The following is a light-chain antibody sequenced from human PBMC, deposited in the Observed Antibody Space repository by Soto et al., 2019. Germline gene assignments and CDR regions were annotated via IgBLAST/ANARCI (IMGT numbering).Light chain of an antibody. J-gene: IGLJ1*01. CDR1: SSDVGSYNL. CDR2: EGS. Sequence: QSALTQPASVSGSPGQSITISCTGTSSDVGSYNLVSWCQQHPGKAPKLMNYEGSKRPSGVSNRFSGSKSGNTASLTISGLQAEDEADYYCCSYAGSSTLYVFGTGTKVTVL. CDR3: CSYAGSSTLYV. V-gene: IGLV2-23*01.